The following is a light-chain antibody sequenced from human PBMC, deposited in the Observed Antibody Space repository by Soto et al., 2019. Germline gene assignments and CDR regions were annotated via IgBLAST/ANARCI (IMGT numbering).Light chain of an antibody. V-gene: IGKV3-11*01. CDR1: QSVSGY. Sequence: EIVLTQSPATLSLSPGETATLSCRASQSVSGYIGWYQQKPGQAPRLLIYADSNRATGTPARFSGSGSGTDFTLTISSLEPEDFSVYYCQQHSHWPPWTFGQGTKVDI. J-gene: IGKJ1*01. CDR2: ADS. CDR3: QQHSHWPPWT.